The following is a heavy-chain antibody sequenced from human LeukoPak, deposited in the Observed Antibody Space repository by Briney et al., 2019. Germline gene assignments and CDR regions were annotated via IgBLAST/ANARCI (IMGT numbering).Heavy chain of an antibody. CDR2: ISYDGSNT. CDR3: ARDSGAGWELPKYYFDY. J-gene: IGHJ4*02. D-gene: IGHD1-26*01. V-gene: IGHV3-30-3*01. CDR1: GFTFSTYA. Sequence: GGSLRLSCAASGFTFSTYAIHWVRRAPGKGLEWVAGISYDGSNTYYADSVKGRFTISRDNSKNALYLQMTSLRAEDTAVYYCARDSGAGWELPKYYFDYWGQGTLVTVSS.